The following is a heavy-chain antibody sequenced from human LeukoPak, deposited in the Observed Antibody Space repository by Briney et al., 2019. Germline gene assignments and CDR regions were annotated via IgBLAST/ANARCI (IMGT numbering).Heavy chain of an antibody. J-gene: IGHJ4*02. V-gene: IGHV3-30-3*01. D-gene: IGHD3-22*01. CDR2: ISYDGSNK. Sequence: GRSLRLSCAASGFTFSSYAMHWVRQAPGKGLEWVAVISYDGSNKYYADSVKGRFTISRDNPKNTLYLQMNSLRAEDTAVYYCARVAYDSSGSVDYWGQGTLVTVSS. CDR3: ARVAYDSSGSVDY. CDR1: GFTFSSYA.